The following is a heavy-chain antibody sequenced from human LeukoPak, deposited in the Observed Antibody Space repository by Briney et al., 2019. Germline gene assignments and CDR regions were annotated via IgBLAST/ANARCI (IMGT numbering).Heavy chain of an antibody. Sequence: SETLSLTCTVSGGSISSYYWSWIRQPAGKGLEWIGRIYTSGSTNYNPSLKSRVTMSVDTSKNQFSLKLSSVTAADTAVYYCARELNYGDYERGGNYYYYYMDVWGKGTTVTISS. CDR3: ARELNYGDYERGGNYYYYYMDV. CDR2: IYTSGST. CDR1: GGSISSYY. V-gene: IGHV4-4*07. D-gene: IGHD4-17*01. J-gene: IGHJ6*03.